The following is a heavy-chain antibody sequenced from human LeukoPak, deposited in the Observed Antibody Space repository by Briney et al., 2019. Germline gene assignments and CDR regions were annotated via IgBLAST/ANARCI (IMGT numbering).Heavy chain of an antibody. CDR1: GFTFSSYA. CDR2: ISGSGGST. Sequence: HTGGSLRLSCAASGFTFSSYAMSWVRQAPGKGLEWVSAISGSGGSTYYADSVKGRFTISRDNSKNTLYLQMNSLRAEDTAVYYCAKGMMVYAPAGMDVWGQGTTVTVSS. CDR3: AKGMMVYAPAGMDV. J-gene: IGHJ6*02. V-gene: IGHV3-23*01. D-gene: IGHD2-8*01.